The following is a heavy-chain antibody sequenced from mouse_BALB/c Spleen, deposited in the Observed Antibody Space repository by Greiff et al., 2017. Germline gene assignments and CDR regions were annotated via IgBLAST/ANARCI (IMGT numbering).Heavy chain of an antibody. V-gene: IGHV5-17*02. J-gene: IGHJ4*01. D-gene: IGHD1-1*01. CDR1: GFTFSSFG. Sequence: EVMLVESGGGLVQPGGSRKLSCAASGFTFSSFGMHWVRQAPEKGLGWVAYISSGSSTIYYADTVKGRFTISRDNPKNTLFLQMTSLRSEDTAMYYCARDYGSSGAMDYWGQGTSVTVSS. CDR2: ISSGSSTI. CDR3: ARDYGSSGAMDY.